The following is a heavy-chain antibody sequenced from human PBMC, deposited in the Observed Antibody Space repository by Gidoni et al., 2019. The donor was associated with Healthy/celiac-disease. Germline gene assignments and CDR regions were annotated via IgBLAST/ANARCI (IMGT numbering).Heavy chain of an antibody. Sequence: EVQLLESGGGLVQPGGSLRLSCAASGFPFSSYAMSWVRQAPGKGLEWVSAISGSGGSTYYADSVKGRFTISRDNSKNTLYLQMNSLRAEDTAVYYCAKVRRVDTAMDYWGQGTLVTVSS. CDR3: AKVRRVDTAMDY. J-gene: IGHJ4*02. V-gene: IGHV3-23*01. D-gene: IGHD5-18*01. CDR2: ISGSGGST. CDR1: GFPFSSYA.